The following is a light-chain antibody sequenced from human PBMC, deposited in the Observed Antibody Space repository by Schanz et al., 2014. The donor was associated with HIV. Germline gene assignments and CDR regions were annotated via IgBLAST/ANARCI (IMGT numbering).Light chain of an antibody. J-gene: IGKJ2*01. V-gene: IGKV1-5*03. Sequence: DIQMTQFPSSLSASVGDTVTITCRASQTISSWLAWYQQKPGKAPKLLIYKASRLESGVPSRFSGGGSGTEFTLAISSLQPEDFATYYCQQYDSYPYTFGQGTKLEIK. CDR3: QQYDSYPYT. CDR2: KAS. CDR1: QTISSW.